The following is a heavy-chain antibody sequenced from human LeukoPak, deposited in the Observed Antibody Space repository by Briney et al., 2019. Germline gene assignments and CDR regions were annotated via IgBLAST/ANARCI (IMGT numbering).Heavy chain of an antibody. CDR2: ISSSSSYI. D-gene: IGHD2-2*01. CDR1: GFTFSSYS. CDR3: ARVRRDDIVVVPAAGLDY. V-gene: IGHV3-21*01. Sequence: GGSLRLSCAASGFTFSSYSMNWVRQAPGKGLEWVSSISSSSSYIYYADSVKGRFTISRDNAKNSLYLQMNSLRAEDTAVYYCARVRRDDIVVVPAAGLDYWGQGTLVTVSS. J-gene: IGHJ4*02.